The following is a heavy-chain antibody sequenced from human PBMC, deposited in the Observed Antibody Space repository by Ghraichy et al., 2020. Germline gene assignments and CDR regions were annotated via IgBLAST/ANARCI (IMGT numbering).Heavy chain of an antibody. CDR1: GFSLSTSGMC. V-gene: IGHV2-70*11. CDR3: ARIQSSGWDSPPFDY. J-gene: IGHJ4*02. Sequence: SGPTLVKPTQTLTLTCTFSGFSLSTSGMCVSWIRQPPGKALEWLARIDWDDDKYYSTSLKTRLTISKDTSKNQVVLTMTNMDPVDTATYYCARIQSSGWDSPPFDYWGQGTLVTVSS. CDR2: IDWDDDK. D-gene: IGHD6-19*01.